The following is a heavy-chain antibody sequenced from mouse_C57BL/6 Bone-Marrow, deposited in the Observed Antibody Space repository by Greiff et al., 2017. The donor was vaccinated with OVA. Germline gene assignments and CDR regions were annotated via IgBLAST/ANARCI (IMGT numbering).Heavy chain of an antibody. Sequence: VKVVESGAELVKPGASVKLSCKASGYTFTEYTIHWVKQRSGQGLEWIGWFYPGSGSIKYNEKFKDKATLTADKSSSTVYMELSRLTSEDSAVYFCARHGGYDGYYYAMDYWGQGTSVTVSS. J-gene: IGHJ4*01. CDR2: FYPGSGSI. D-gene: IGHD2-3*01. V-gene: IGHV1-62-2*01. CDR1: GYTFTEYT. CDR3: ARHGGYDGYYYAMDY.